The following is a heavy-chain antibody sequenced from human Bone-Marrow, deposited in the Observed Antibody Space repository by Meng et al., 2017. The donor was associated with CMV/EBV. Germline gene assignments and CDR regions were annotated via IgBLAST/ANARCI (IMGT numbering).Heavy chain of an antibody. CDR1: GYTFTDYY. J-gene: IGHJ5*02. CDR3: ARDLEYCGSTTCYEDCFDP. CDR2: INTNSGGT. D-gene: IGHD2-2*01. Sequence: SVKVSCKASGYTFTDYYIHWVRQAPGQGLEWMGWINTNSGGTHYGQKFQGRVTMTRDMSISTAYMELSSLRSDDTAVYYCARDLEYCGSTTCYEDCFDPWGQGNLVTVSS. V-gene: IGHV1-2*02.